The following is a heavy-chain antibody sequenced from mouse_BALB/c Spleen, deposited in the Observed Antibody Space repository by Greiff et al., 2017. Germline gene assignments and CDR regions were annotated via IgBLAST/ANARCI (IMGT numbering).Heavy chain of an antibody. CDR1: GFSLTSYG. J-gene: IGHJ3*01. Sequence: VQLQQSGPGLVAPSQSLSITCTVSGFSLTSYGVHWVRQPPGKGLEWLGVIWAGGSTNYNSALMSRLSISKDNSKSQVFLKMNSLQTDDTAMYYCARDKYGIYWGQGTLVTVSA. D-gene: IGHD2-10*02. CDR3: ARDKYGIY. V-gene: IGHV2-9*02. CDR2: IWAGGST.